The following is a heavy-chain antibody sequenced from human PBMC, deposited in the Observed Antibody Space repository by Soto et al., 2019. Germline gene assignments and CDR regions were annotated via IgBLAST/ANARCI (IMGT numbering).Heavy chain of an antibody. CDR3: ARDRPPDY. CDR1: GYTFTAYY. J-gene: IGHJ4*02. CDR2: INPNTGGT. V-gene: IGHV1-2*02. Sequence: QVQLVQSGAEVKKPGASVKVSCQSSGYTFTAYYVHWVRQAPGQGLEWMGWINPNTGGTTYAQKVQGRVNMTRVTSISTAYMELRSLRSDDTALYYCARDRPPDYWGQGTLVTVYS.